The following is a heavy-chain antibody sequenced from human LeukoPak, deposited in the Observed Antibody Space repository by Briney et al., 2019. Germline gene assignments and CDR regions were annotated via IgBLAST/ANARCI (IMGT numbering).Heavy chain of an antibody. J-gene: IGHJ6*04. D-gene: IGHD2-2*01. CDR3: ARVPIVVVPAAIGVGYYYYGMDV. CDR1: GGSISSGGYY. Sequence: PSETLSLTCTVSGGSISSGGYYWSWIRQHPGKGLEWIWYMYYSGSTYYNPSLKSRVTISVDTSKNQLSLKLSSVTAADTAVYYCARVPIVVVPAAIGVGYYYYGMDVWGKGTSVTVSS. V-gene: IGHV4-31*03. CDR2: MYYSGST.